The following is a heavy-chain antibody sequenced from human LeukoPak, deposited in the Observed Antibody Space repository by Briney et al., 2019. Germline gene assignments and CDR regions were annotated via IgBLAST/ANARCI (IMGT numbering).Heavy chain of an antibody. CDR3: ARDTEVPSYSGYDPDDAFDI. V-gene: IGHV3-7*01. D-gene: IGHD5-12*01. CDR2: INQGSSDI. J-gene: IGHJ3*02. Sequence: PGGSLRLSCATSGFTFSGYWMTWVRQPPGKGLEWVANINQGSSDISYVGSVRGRFTISRDNAKNSLFLQMNSLRAEDTAVYYCARDTEVPSYSGYDPDDAFDIWGQGTMVTVSS. CDR1: GFTFSGYW.